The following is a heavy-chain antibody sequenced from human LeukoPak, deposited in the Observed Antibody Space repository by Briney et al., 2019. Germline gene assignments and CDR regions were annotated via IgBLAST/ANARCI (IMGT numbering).Heavy chain of an antibody. CDR3: ARGPSSGWYGEY. CDR1: GFTVSNNF. D-gene: IGHD6-19*01. CDR2: IYSAGNT. V-gene: IGHV3-66*01. J-gene: IGHJ4*02. Sequence: GGSLRLSCAASGFTVSNNFMSWVRQAPGKGLEWVSVIYSAGNTYYADSVKGRFSISRDSSKNTLFLQMNSLRPEDTAVYYCARGPSSGWYGEYWGQGTLVTVSS.